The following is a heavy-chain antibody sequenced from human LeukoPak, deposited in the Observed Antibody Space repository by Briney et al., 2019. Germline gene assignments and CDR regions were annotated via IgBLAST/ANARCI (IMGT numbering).Heavy chain of an antibody. Sequence: GGSLRLSCAASGFTFSSYAMHWVRQAPGKGLEWVAVISYDGSNKYYADSVKGRFTISRDNSKNTLYLQMNSLRAEDTTVYYCARKYYDYVWGSYHPYFDYWGQGTLVTVSS. D-gene: IGHD3-16*02. J-gene: IGHJ4*02. V-gene: IGHV3-30-3*01. CDR1: GFTFSSYA. CDR3: ARKYYDYVWGSYHPYFDY. CDR2: ISYDGSNK.